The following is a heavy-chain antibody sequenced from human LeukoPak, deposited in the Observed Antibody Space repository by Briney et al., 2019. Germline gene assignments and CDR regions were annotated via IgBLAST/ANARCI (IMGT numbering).Heavy chain of an antibody. D-gene: IGHD2-2*01. CDR1: GGSISSTSYY. Sequence: ETLSLTCTVSGGSISSTSYYWGWIRQAPGKGLDWVSIISFRGGSTYYADSVKGRFTISRDNSNSTLHLQMDRLRAEDTAVYYCAKSRLGYCSSSSCSGYYFDFWGQGTLVTVSS. CDR3: AKSRLGYCSSSSCSGYYFDF. J-gene: IGHJ4*02. CDR2: ISFRGGST. V-gene: IGHV3-23*01.